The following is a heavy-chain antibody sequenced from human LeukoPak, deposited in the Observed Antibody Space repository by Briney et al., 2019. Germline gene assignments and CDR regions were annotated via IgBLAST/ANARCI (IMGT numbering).Heavy chain of an antibody. J-gene: IGHJ4*02. CDR2: ISPSGGST. V-gene: IGHV1-46*01. CDR3: AREPITIFGVVINRYFDY. D-gene: IGHD3-3*01. Sequence: ASVKVSCKAFGYTFTSNYMHWVRQAPGQGPERMGVISPSGGSTTYAQKFQGRVTLTRDMSTSTDYLELSSLRSEDTAVYYCAREPITIFGVVINRYFDYWGQGTLVTVSS. CDR1: GYTFTSNY.